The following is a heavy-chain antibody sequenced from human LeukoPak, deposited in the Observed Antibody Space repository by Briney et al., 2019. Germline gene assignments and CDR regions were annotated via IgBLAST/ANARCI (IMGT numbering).Heavy chain of an antibody. V-gene: IGHV3-33*01. J-gene: IGHJ6*03. CDR2: IWSGATTG. D-gene: IGHD1-1*01. CDR1: GFIFRDHG. Sequence: GGSLRLSCAASGFIFRDHGMHWVRQAPGKGLEWVALIWSGATTGLHADSVKGRFTISRDSSNTLYLQMNSLRAEDTAVYYCARDIWIDGNYYMDVWGKGTTVTVSS. CDR3: ARDIWIDGNYYMDV.